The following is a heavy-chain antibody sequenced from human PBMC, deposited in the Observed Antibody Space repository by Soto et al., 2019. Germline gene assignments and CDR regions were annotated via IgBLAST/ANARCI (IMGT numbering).Heavy chain of an antibody. CDR1: GYTFTGYY. V-gene: IGHV1-2*04. D-gene: IGHD6-19*01. CDR2: INPNSGGT. CDR3: ARDQGSSGWMGPYWYFDL. Sequence: QVQLVQSGAEVKKPGASVKVSCKASGYTFTGYYMHWVRQAPGQGLEWMGWINPNSGGTHYAQKFQGWVTMTRDTSISTAYMELSRLRSDDTAVYYCARDQGSSGWMGPYWYFDLWGRGTRVTVSS. J-gene: IGHJ2*01.